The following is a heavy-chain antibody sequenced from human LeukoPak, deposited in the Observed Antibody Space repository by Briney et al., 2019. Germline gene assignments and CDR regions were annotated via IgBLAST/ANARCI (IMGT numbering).Heavy chain of an antibody. V-gene: IGHV4-59*01. CDR3: ARVKVDSMVRYYFDY. Sequence: SETLSLTCTVSGGSISSYYWSWIRQPPGKGLEWMGYIYYSGSTNYNPSLKSRVTISVDTSKNQFSLKLSSVTAADTAVYYCARVKVDSMVRYYFDYWGQGTLVTVSS. CDR2: IYYSGST. CDR1: GGSISSYY. D-gene: IGHD3-10*01. J-gene: IGHJ4*02.